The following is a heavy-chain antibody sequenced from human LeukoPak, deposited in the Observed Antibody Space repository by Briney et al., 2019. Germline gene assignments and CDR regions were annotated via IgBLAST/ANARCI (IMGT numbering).Heavy chain of an antibody. D-gene: IGHD6-19*01. CDR2: ISGSGGST. J-gene: IGHJ4*02. CDR1: GFTFSSYA. Sequence: GGSLRLSCAVSGFTFSSYAMSWVRQAPGKGLEWVSVISGSGGSTYYADSVKGRFTISRDNSKNTLYLQMNSLRAEDTAVYYCAKAVGGSTSSWYGSYFDYWGQGTLVTVSS. V-gene: IGHV3-23*01. CDR3: AKAVGGSTSSWYGSYFDY.